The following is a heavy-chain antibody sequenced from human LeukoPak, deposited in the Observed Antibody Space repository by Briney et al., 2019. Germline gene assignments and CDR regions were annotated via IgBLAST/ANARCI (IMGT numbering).Heavy chain of an antibody. V-gene: IGHV3-72*01. Sequence: GGSLRLSCAASGFTFSDHFLDWVRQAPGKGLEWVGRTRNRANSYITEYAASVEGRFTISRDDSKNSLYLQMSRLKTDDTAMYYCASIRGTFGYWGQGTLVTVSS. CDR1: GFTFSDHF. CDR2: TRNRANSYIT. J-gene: IGHJ4*02. CDR3: ASIRGTFGY. D-gene: IGHD1-26*01.